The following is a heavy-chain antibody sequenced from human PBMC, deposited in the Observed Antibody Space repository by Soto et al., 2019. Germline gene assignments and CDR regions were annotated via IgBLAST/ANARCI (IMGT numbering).Heavy chain of an antibody. D-gene: IGHD1-26*01. CDR2: ISSSSSTI. Sequence: GGSLRLSCAASGFTFSSYSMNWVRQAPGKGLEWVSYISSSSSTIYYADSEKGRFTISRDNAKNSLYLQMNSLRDEDTSVYYCAREVVGATWYYYYYGMDVWGQDTTVTVSS. CDR3: AREVVGATWYYYYYGMDV. V-gene: IGHV3-48*02. J-gene: IGHJ6*02. CDR1: GFTFSSYS.